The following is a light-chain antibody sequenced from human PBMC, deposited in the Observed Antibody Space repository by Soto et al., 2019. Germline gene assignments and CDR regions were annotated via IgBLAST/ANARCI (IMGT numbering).Light chain of an antibody. CDR2: GVY. Sequence: EIVLTQSPGTLPLSPGERATLSCRASQSVRSSYLAWYQQKLGQAPRLLIYGVYNRDTGIPDRFSGSGSGTDFTLTISRLESEDFAVYYCQQYGTSPRTFGQGTKVEIK. CDR1: QSVRSSY. V-gene: IGKV3-20*01. CDR3: QQYGTSPRT. J-gene: IGKJ1*01.